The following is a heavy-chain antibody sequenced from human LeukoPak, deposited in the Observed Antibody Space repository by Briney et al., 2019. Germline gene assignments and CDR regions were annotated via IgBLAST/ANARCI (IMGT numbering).Heavy chain of an antibody. CDR2: ISSSSSYI. J-gene: IGHJ3*02. CDR1: GFTFTSYS. V-gene: IGHV3-21*01. Sequence: GGSLRLSCAASGFTFTSYSMNWVRQAPGKGLEWVSSISSSSSYIYYADSVEGRFTISRDNAKNSLYLQMNSLRAEDTAVYYCARGGRWLQFGAFDIWGQGTMVTVSS. D-gene: IGHD5-24*01. CDR3: ARGGRWLQFGAFDI.